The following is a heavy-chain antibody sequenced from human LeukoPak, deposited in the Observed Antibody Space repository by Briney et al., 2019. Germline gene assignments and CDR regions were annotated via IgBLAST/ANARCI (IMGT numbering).Heavy chain of an antibody. Sequence: PSETLSLTCAVSGGSISSGGYSWSWIRQPPGKGLEWIGYIYYSGSTCYNPSLKSRVTISVDTSKNQFSLKLSSVTAADTAVYYCARGTYLYDSSGQAFDYWGQGTLVTVSS. CDR2: IYYSGST. CDR3: ARGTYLYDSSGQAFDY. D-gene: IGHD3-22*01. V-gene: IGHV4-30-2*05. J-gene: IGHJ4*02. CDR1: GGSISSGGYS.